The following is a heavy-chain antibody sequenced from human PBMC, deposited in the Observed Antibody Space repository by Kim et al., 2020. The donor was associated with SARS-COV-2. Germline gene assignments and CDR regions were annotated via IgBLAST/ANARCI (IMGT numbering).Heavy chain of an antibody. CDR3: ARGVSSAWTLRSWFDP. J-gene: IGHJ5*02. Sequence: SETLSLICVVSGASISSSSCWSWVRQPPGKGLEWIGEVDHSGTTSYNVSLKNRVSILVDKSKNQFSLRLTSVSAADTAVYYCARGVSSAWTLRSWFDPWGHGTLVTVS. CDR2: VDHSGTT. V-gene: IGHV4-4*02. CDR1: GASISSSSC. D-gene: IGHD3-22*01.